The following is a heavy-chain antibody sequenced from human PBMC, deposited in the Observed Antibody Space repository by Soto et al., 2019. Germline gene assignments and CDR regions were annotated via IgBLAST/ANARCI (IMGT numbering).Heavy chain of an antibody. CDR1: GGSISSYY. CDR2: IYYSGST. V-gene: IGHV4-59*08. Sequence: SETLSLTCTVSGGSISSYYWSWIRQPPGKGLEWIGYIYYSGSTNYNPSLKSRVTISVDTSKNQFSLKLSSVTAADTAVYYCATLSTVTGGYYYYYMDVWGKGTTVTVSS. J-gene: IGHJ6*03. CDR3: ATLSTVTGGYYYYYMDV. D-gene: IGHD4-17*01.